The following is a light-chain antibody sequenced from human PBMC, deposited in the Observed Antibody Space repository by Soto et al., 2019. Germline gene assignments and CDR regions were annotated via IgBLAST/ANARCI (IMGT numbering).Light chain of an antibody. Sequence: DIVMTQSPLSLPVTPGEPASISCRSSQSLLHSNGYNYFDWYLQKPGQSPQLLIYLGSNRASGVPDRFSGSGSGTDFTLKISRVEAEDVGVYYCMQTLQTPCRFGQGTKVDIK. CDR3: MQTLQTPCR. V-gene: IGKV2-28*01. J-gene: IGKJ1*01. CDR2: LGS. CDR1: QSLLHSNGYNY.